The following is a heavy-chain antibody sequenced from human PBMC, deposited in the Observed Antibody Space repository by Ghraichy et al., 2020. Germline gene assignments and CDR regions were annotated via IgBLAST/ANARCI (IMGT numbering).Heavy chain of an antibody. Sequence: GGSLRLSCAASGFTFSSYAMSWVRQAPGKGLEWVSAISGSGGSTYYADSVKGRFIISRDNSKKTLYMQMNSLRAEDTAVYYCAKDRRSSSYYYYGMDVWGQGTTVTVSS. V-gene: IGHV3-23*01. CDR2: ISGSGGST. D-gene: IGHD6-19*01. CDR1: GFTFSSYA. CDR3: AKDRRSSSYYYYGMDV. J-gene: IGHJ6*02.